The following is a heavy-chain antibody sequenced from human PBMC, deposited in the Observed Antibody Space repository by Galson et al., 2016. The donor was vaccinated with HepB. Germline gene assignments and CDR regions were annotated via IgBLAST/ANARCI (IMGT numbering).Heavy chain of an antibody. D-gene: IGHD1-14*01. V-gene: IGHV1-18*01. CDR3: ARGARYNGNYVAY. J-gene: IGHJ4*02. CDR2: ISNYNVNT. Sequence: SVKVSCKASGYTFRNYGISWVRQAPGQGLEWMGWISNYNVNTNYAQKFQGRVTMTTDTSTSTVYMELRSLRSDDTAVYYCARGARYNGNYVAYWGQGTLVTVAS. CDR1: GYTFRNYG.